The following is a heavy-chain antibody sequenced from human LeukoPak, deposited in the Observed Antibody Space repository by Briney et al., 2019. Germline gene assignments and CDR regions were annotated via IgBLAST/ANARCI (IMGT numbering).Heavy chain of an antibody. D-gene: IGHD1-1*01. Sequence: SVKVSCKASGGTFSSYAISWVRQAPGQGLEWMGGIIPIFGTANYAQKFQGRVTITADESTSTAYMELSSLRCEDTAVYYCARDLERLKITAFDYWGQGTLVTVSS. V-gene: IGHV1-69*13. CDR2: IIPIFGTA. J-gene: IGHJ4*02. CDR3: ARDLERLKITAFDY. CDR1: GGTFSSYA.